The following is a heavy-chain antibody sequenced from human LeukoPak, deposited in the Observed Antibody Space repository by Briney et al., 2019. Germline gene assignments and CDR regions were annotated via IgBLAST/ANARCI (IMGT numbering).Heavy chain of an antibody. Sequence: SETLSLTCTVSGVSIRRDTYYWGWIRQPPGKGLEWIGNYHIGNTYYNPSLKSRVTISEDTSKNQFSLRVNSVTAADTAVYYCARLWDSTGLYFYYYMDVWGEGTTVTVSS. CDR3: ARLWDSTGLYFYYYMDV. CDR2: YHIGNT. CDR1: GVSIRRDTYY. D-gene: IGHD6-19*01. V-gene: IGHV4-39*01. J-gene: IGHJ6*03.